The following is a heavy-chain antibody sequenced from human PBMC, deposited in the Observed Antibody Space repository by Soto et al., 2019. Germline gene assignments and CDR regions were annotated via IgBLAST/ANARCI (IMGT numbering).Heavy chain of an antibody. D-gene: IGHD4-17*01. CDR1: GGSISSGGYY. V-gene: IGHV4-31*03. CDR2: IYYSGST. CDR3: ARALSSVTTGEYYFDY. Sequence: SETLSLTCTVSGGSISSGGYYWSWIRQHPGKGLEWIGYIYYSGSTYYNPSLKSRVTISVDTSKNQFSLKLSSVTAADTAVYYCARALSSVTTGEYYFDYWGQGTLVTVSS. J-gene: IGHJ4*02.